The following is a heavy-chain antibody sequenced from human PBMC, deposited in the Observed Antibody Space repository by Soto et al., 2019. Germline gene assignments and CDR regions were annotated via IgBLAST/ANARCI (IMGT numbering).Heavy chain of an antibody. CDR3: ARAEIDIVLVPAAIDFFDY. Sequence: ASVKVSCKASGYTFTSYYMHWVRQAPGQGLDWMGIINPSGGSTSYTQKLQGRVTMTRDTSTSTVYMELSSLRSEDTAVYYCARAEIDIVLVPAAIDFFDYWGQGNLVTVS. CDR1: GYTFTSYY. J-gene: IGHJ4*02. V-gene: IGHV1-46*01. D-gene: IGHD2-2*01. CDR2: INPSGGST.